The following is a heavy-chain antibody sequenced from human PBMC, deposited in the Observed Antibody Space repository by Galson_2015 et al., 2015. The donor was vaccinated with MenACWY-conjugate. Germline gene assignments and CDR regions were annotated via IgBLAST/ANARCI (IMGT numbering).Heavy chain of an antibody. CDR1: GGSISSSNW. J-gene: IGHJ6*02. Sequence: TLSLTCAVSGGSISSSNWWSCVRRPPGRGLEWIGEIYHSGSTNYNPSLKSRVPISVDKSKNQFSLKLSSVTAADTAVYYCARPSRDYYYDMDVWGQGTTVTVSS. CDR2: IYHSGST. CDR3: ARPSRDYYYDMDV. V-gene: IGHV4-4*02.